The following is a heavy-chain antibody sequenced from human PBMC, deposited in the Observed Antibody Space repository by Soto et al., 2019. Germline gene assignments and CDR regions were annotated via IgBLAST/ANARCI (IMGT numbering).Heavy chain of an antibody. CDR2: TYYRSNWRH. Sequence: PSQTLSLTCAISVDSVSSNTAAWNWIRSSPSRGLEWLGRTYYRSNWRHDYAVSVKSRITVNKDTSKNNFSLQLNSVTPDDTAVYYCARGVAGSGFDLWGQGTLVTVSS. J-gene: IGHJ4*02. CDR1: VDSVSSNTAA. D-gene: IGHD6-19*01. CDR3: ARGVAGSGFDL. V-gene: IGHV6-1*01.